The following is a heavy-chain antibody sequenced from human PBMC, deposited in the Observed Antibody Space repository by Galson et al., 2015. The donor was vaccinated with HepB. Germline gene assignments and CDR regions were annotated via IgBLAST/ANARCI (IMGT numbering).Heavy chain of an antibody. CDR1: GFTFSSYA. CDR3: AKADGVVVPAATPGDY. Sequence: SLRLSCAASGFTFSSYAMGWVRQAPGKGLEWVSAISGSGGSTYYADSVKGRFTISRDNSKNTLYLQMNSLRAEDTAVYYCAKADGVVVPAATPGDYWGQGTLVTVSS. V-gene: IGHV3-23*01. D-gene: IGHD2-2*02. J-gene: IGHJ4*02. CDR2: ISGSGGST.